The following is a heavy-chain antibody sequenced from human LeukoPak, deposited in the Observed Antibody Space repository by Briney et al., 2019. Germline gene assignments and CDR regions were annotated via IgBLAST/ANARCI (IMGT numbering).Heavy chain of an antibody. D-gene: IGHD3-22*01. Sequence: GALRLSCAAFGFTFSSYGMNWGRQAPGKGLEWVSSIGRTPTYIYYADSVKARFTISRDNAKDSLYLQMNSLRAEDTAVYYCARLTAYNHDYSGRYGLDVWGQGTTVTVSS. V-gene: IGHV3-21*01. CDR3: ARLTAYNHDYSGRYGLDV. CDR1: GFTFSSYG. J-gene: IGHJ6*02. CDR2: IGRTPTYI.